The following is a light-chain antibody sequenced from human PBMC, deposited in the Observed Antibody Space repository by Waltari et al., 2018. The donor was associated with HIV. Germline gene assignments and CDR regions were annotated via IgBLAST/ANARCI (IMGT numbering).Light chain of an antibody. J-gene: IGLJ3*02. Sequence: QSVLTQPPSASGTPGQRVTISCSRSSPHIGRNSVFWYQKFPGTSPKVLIYRNDQRPSGVPDRFSASRSGTSASLVISGLRSEDEADYYCAAYDDNLPGWMFGGGTKLTAL. CDR1: SPHIGRNS. CDR2: RND. CDR3: AAYDDNLPGWM. V-gene: IGLV1-47*01.